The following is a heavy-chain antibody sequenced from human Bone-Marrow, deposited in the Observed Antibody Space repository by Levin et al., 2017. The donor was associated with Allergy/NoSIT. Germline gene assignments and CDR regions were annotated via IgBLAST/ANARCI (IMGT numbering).Heavy chain of an antibody. J-gene: IGHJ6*02. CDR3: ARLGYCSSTSCSKTDDDGMDV. V-gene: IGHV4-30-4*01. CDR1: GGSISSGDYY. Sequence: SQTLSLTCTVSGGSISSGDYYWSWIRQPPGKGLEWIGYIYYSGSTYYNPSLKSRVTISVDTSKNQFSLKLSSVTAADTAVYYCARLGYCSSTSCSKTDDDGMDVWGQGTTVTVSS. CDR2: IYYSGST. D-gene: IGHD2-2*01.